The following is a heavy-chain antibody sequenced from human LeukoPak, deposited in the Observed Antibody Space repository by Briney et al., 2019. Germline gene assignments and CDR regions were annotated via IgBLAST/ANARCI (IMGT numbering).Heavy chain of an antibody. Sequence: GGSLRLSCAASGFDFNSYSMNWVRQAPGKGLEWVSVISGSGDSTYYADSVKGRFTISRDNSKNTLYLQMNSLRAEDTAVYYCAKAGWNYWGQGTLVTVSS. D-gene: IGHD2-15*01. CDR3: AKAGWNY. CDR1: GFDFNSYS. V-gene: IGHV3-23*01. CDR2: ISGSGDST. J-gene: IGHJ4*02.